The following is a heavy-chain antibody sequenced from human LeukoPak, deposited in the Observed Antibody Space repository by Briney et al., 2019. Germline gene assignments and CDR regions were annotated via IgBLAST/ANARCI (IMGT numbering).Heavy chain of an antibody. J-gene: IGHJ1*01. CDR2: IYSIGTT. CDR1: GGSVSSGGDY. CDR3: ARADGPWKKYLHH. D-gene: IGHD1-1*01. V-gene: IGHV4-31*03. Sequence: SETLSLTCTVSGGSVSSGGDYWSWIRQHPGKGLEWVGYIYSIGTTYYNPSLRSRINMSIDTSKNQFSLKLSSVTAADTAVYYCARADGPWKKYLHHWGQGTLVTVSS.